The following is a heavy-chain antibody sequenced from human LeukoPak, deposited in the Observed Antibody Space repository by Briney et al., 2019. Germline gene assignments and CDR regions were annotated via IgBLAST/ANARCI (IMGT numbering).Heavy chain of an antibody. CDR2: IYHSGTT. J-gene: IGHJ4*02. Sequence: PSETLSLTCTVSGGSISNNNYYWSWIRQPPGKGLEWIGYIYHSGTTYYNPSLKSRVTISIDRSKNQFSLKLSSVTAADTAVYYCARRRERRRTDRFDYFDYWGQGALVAVSS. V-gene: IGHV4-30-2*01. CDR3: ARRRERRRTDRFDYFDY. D-gene: IGHD1-26*01. CDR1: GGSISNNNYY.